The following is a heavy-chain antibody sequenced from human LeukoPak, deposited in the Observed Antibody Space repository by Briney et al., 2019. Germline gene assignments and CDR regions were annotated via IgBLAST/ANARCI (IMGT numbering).Heavy chain of an antibody. CDR1: GGSISSGSYY. CDR3: ARVETYYYDSSGFDY. D-gene: IGHD3-22*01. V-gene: IGHV4-61*02. Sequence: PSQTLSLTCTVSGGSISSGSYYWSWIRQPAGKGLEWIGRIYTSGSTNYNPSLKSRVTISVDTSKNQFSLKLSSVTAADTAVYYCARVETYYYDSSGFDYWGQGTLVTVSS. CDR2: IYTSGST. J-gene: IGHJ4*02.